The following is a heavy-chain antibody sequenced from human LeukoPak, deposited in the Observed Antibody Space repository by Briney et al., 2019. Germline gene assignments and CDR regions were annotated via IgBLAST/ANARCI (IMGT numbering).Heavy chain of an antibody. CDR1: GFTFSSYG. D-gene: IGHD3-9*01. Sequence: PGGSLRLSCAASGFTFSSYGMSWVRQAPGKGLEWVSAISGSGGSTYYADSVKGRFTISRDNSKNTLYLQMNSLRAEDTAVYYCAKGDNVLRYFDWSHSYYYMDVWGKGTTVTVSS. J-gene: IGHJ6*03. V-gene: IGHV3-23*01. CDR2: ISGSGGST. CDR3: AKGDNVLRYFDWSHSYYYMDV.